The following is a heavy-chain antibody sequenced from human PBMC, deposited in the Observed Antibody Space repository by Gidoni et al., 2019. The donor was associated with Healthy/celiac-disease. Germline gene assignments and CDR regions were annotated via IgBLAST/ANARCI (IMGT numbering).Heavy chain of an antibody. J-gene: IGHJ4*02. Sequence: QVQLVEYGGGVLQPGGSLRLSCSASGFTFCSYAMNWVRQAPGKGLEWVAVISYDGSNKYYADSVKGRFTISRDNSKNTLYLQMNSLRAEDTAVYYCARDSCSGGSCYYFDYWGQGTLVTVSS. CDR2: ISYDGSNK. CDR3: ARDSCSGGSCYYFDY. D-gene: IGHD2-15*01. V-gene: IGHV3-30-3*01. CDR1: GFTFCSYA.